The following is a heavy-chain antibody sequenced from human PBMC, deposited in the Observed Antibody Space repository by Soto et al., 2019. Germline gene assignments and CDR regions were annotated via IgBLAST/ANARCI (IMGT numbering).Heavy chain of an antibody. D-gene: IGHD6-19*01. CDR1: GFSLSTSGVG. J-gene: IGHJ2*01. CDR2: IYWDDDK. V-gene: IGHV2-5*02. Sequence: QITLKESGPTLVKPTQTLTLTCTFSGFSLSTSGVGVGWIRQPPGKALEWLALIYWDDDKRYSPSLKSRLTITKDTSKNLVVLTMTYMDPVDTATYYCAHRRQYSSDGNWYFDLWARGTLVTVSS. CDR3: AHRRQYSSDGNWYFDL.